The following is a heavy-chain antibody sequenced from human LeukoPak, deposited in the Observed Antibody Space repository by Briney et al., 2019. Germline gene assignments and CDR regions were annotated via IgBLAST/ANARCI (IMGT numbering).Heavy chain of an antibody. V-gene: IGHV3-30*04. CDR3: AKQAFGDYLYYFDH. J-gene: IGHJ4*02. CDR2: ISYDGSNQ. Sequence: PGRSLRLSCAASGFTFSSYSMHWVRQAPGKGLEWVALISYDGSNQYYADSVKGRFTISRDNSKNTLYLQMNSLGAEDTALYYCAKQAFGDYLYYFDHWGQGTLVTVSS. D-gene: IGHD4-17*01. CDR1: GFTFSSYS.